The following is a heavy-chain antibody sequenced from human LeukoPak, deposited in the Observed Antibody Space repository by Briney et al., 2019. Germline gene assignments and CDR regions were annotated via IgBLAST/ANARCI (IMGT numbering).Heavy chain of an antibody. D-gene: IGHD6-19*01. CDR2: ISSSSSTI. Sequence: GGSLRLSCAASGFTFSSYSMNWVRQAPGKGLEWVSYISSSSSTIYYADSVKGRFTISRDNAKNSLYLQMNSMRTEDTAVYYCAKEALPGIAVAGRVYWGQGTLVTVSS. J-gene: IGHJ4*02. CDR3: AKEALPGIAVAGRVY. V-gene: IGHV3-48*01. CDR1: GFTFSSYS.